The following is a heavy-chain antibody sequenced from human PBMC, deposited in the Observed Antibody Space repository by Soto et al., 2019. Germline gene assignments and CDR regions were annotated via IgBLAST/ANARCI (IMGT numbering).Heavy chain of an antibody. CDR1: GFTFSPYW. J-gene: IGHJ6*02. Sequence: LRLSCVASGFTFSPYWMTWVRQAPGKGLEWVATINHDASERYYVDSVKGRFTISRENARDSLYLQMNSLRVEDTAVYYCARGRETAAGFKYYYGMDVWGHGTTVTV. CDR3: ARGRETAAGFKYYYGMDV. D-gene: IGHD1-1*01. CDR2: INHDASER. V-gene: IGHV3-7*01.